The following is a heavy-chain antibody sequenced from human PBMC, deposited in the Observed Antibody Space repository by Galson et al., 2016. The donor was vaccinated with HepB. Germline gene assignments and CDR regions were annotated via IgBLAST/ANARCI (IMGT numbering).Heavy chain of an antibody. CDR2: IIPIFGTA. CDR1: GGTFSSYA. D-gene: IGHD3-3*01. Sequence: QSGAEVKKPGSSVKVSCKASGGTFSSYAISWVRQAPGQGLEWMGGIIPIFGTANYAQKFQGRVTITADESTSTAYMGLSSLRSEDTAVYYCARGLGTIFGVVITDYYYYGMDVWGQGTTVTVSS. V-gene: IGHV1-69*01. J-gene: IGHJ6*02. CDR3: ARGLGTIFGVVITDYYYYGMDV.